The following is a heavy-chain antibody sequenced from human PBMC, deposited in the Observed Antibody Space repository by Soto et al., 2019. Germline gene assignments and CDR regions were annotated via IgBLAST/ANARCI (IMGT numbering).Heavy chain of an antibody. CDR3: ARRSSYVGYCSSTGCSPDY. J-gene: IGHJ4*02. D-gene: IGHD2-2*01. V-gene: IGHV4-34*01. CDR1: GGSFSGYY. CDR2: INHSGST. Sequence: QVQLQQWGAGLLKPSETLSLTCAVYGGSFSGYYWSWIRQPPGKGLEWIGEINHSGSTNYNPSLKSRVTRSLDTSKIQFSRKLSSVTAADTAVYYCARRSSYVGYCSSTGCSPDYWGQGTLVTVSS.